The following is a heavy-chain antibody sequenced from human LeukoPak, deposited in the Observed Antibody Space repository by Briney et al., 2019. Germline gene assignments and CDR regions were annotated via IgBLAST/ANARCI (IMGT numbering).Heavy chain of an antibody. D-gene: IGHD6-19*01. V-gene: IGHV1-2*02. J-gene: IGHJ4*02. CDR3: ARDRTRTGYSSGWYHDY. Sequence: ASVNVSYKASGYTFTDYYMHWVGQAPGQGREWMGWINPNSGGTNYAQKFQGRVTMTRDTSISTAYMELSRLRSDDTAVYYCARDRTRTGYSSGWYHDYWGQGTLVTVSS. CDR1: GYTFTDYY. CDR2: INPNSGGT.